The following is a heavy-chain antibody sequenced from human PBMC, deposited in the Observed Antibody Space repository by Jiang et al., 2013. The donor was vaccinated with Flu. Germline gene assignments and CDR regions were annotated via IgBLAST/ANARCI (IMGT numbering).Heavy chain of an antibody. D-gene: IGHD3-22*01. J-gene: IGHJ5*02. CDR3: ARDFANYYFDSSGYRGRFDP. V-gene: IGHV4-38-2*02. CDR2: IYHSGMT. CDR1: GYSISSGYY. Sequence: GSGLVKPSETLSLTCVVSGYSISSGYYWGWIRQSPGKRLEWIGSIYHSGMTYYNPSLKSRVTMSGDTSKNQFSLKLSSVTAADTAVYYCARDFANYYFDSSGYRGRFDPWGQGTLVTVSS.